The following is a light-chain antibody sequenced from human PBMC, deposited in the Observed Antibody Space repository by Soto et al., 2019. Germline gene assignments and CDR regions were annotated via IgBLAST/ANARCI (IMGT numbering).Light chain of an antibody. CDR3: SSYTSSSIDYV. CDR1: SSDVGGYNY. V-gene: IGLV2-14*01. CDR2: EVS. Sequence: QSALTQPASVSGSPGQSITISCTGTSSDVGGYNYVSWYQQHPGKAPQLMIYEVSNRPSGVSNRFSGSKSGNTASLTISGLQAEDEADYYCSSYTSSSIDYVCVPGTTVTVL. J-gene: IGLJ1*01.